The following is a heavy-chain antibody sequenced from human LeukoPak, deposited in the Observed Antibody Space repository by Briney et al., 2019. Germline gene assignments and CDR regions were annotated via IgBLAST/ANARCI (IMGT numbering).Heavy chain of an antibody. CDR1: GFTVSSNY. CDR2: IYSGGST. J-gene: IGHJ4*02. Sequence: GGSLRLSCAASGFTVSSNYMSWVRQAPGKGLEWVSVIYSGGSTYYADSVKGRFTISRDNSKNTLYLQMNSLRAEDTAVYYCASTGGDMVRGVIIPDYWGQGTLVTVSS. D-gene: IGHD3-10*01. CDR3: ASTGGDMVRGVIIPDY. V-gene: IGHV3-53*01.